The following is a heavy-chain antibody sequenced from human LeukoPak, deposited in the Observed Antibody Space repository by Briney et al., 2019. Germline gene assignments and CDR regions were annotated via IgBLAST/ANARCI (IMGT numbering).Heavy chain of an antibody. CDR2: INPSGGST. CDR3: ARDVFPGLRLMSRYYFDY. CDR1: GYTFTSYY. V-gene: IGHV1-46*01. Sequence: APVKVSCKASGYTFTSYYMHWVRQAPGQGLEWMGIINPSGGSTSYAQKFQGRVTMTRDTSTSTVYMELSSLRSEDTAVYYCARDVFPGLRLMSRYYFDYWGQGTLVTVSS. D-gene: IGHD2-21*01. J-gene: IGHJ4*02.